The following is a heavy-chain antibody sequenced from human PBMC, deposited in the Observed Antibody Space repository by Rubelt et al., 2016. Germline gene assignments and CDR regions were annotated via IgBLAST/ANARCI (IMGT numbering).Heavy chain of an antibody. D-gene: IGHD1-26*01. Sequence: SLRLSCAASGFTFDDYAMHWVRQAPGKGLEWVSGISWNSGSIGYADSVKGRFTISRDNAKNSLYLQMNSLRPDDTAVYYCAREWGGSYDGLPDYWGQGTLVTVSS. V-gene: IGHV3-9*01. CDR1: GFTFDDYA. CDR2: ISWNSGSI. CDR3: AREWGGSYDGLPDY. J-gene: IGHJ4*02.